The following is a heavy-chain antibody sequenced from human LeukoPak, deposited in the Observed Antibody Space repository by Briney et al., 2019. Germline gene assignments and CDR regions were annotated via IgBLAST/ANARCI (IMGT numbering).Heavy chain of an antibody. CDR3: ARLWYYGSGSPTLDY. D-gene: IGHD3-10*01. J-gene: IGHJ4*02. V-gene: IGHV4-59*08. CDR2: IYYSGST. Sequence: SETLSLTCTVSGGSISNYYWSWIRQSPVKGLEWIGFIYYSGSTYYNPSLKSRVTISVDTSKNQFSLRLSSVTAADTAVYHCARLWYYGSGSPTLDYWGQGTLVTVSS. CDR1: GGSISNYY.